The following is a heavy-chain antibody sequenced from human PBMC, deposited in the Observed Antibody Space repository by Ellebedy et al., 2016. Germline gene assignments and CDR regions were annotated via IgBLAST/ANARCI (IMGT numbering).Heavy chain of an antibody. J-gene: IGHJ4*02. CDR2: INHSGST. CDR1: GGSFSGYY. D-gene: IGHD6-19*01. Sequence: SETLSLXXPVYGGSFSGYYWSWIRQPPGKGLEWIGEINHSGSTNYNPSLKSRVTISVDTSKNQFSLKLSSVTAADTAVYYCARGGQWLVYYFDYWGQGTLVTVSS. V-gene: IGHV4-34*01. CDR3: ARGGQWLVYYFDY.